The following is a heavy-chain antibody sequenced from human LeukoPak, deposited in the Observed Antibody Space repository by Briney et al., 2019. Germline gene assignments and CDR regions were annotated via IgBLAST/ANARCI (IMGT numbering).Heavy chain of an antibody. D-gene: IGHD2-2*01. CDR2: ISCSRGST. CDR3: AKCRGVPAASGVDY. Sequence: GESLKISCAASGFTFSSYAMSWVRQAPGKGREWVSAISCSRGSTYYTDPVKGRFTISRDNPKNTMYLQMNSLRAEDTAVYYCAKCRGVPAASGVDYWGQGTLVTVSS. CDR1: GFTFSSYA. J-gene: IGHJ4*02. V-gene: IGHV3-23*01.